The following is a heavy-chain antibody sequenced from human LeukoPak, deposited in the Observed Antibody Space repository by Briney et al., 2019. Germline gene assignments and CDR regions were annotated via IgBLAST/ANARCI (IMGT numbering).Heavy chain of an antibody. Sequence: SETLSLTCTVSGGSISSYYWSLIRQPAGKGLEWIGRIYTSGSTNYNPSLKSRVTMSVDTSKNQFSLKLSSVTAADTAVYYCARAPRIAVAPRVGDAFDIWGQGTMVTVSS. CDR2: IYTSGST. CDR3: ARAPRIAVAPRVGDAFDI. J-gene: IGHJ3*02. V-gene: IGHV4-4*07. CDR1: GGSISSYY. D-gene: IGHD6-19*01.